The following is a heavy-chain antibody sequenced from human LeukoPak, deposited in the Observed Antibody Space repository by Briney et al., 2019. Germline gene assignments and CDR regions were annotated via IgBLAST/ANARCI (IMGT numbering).Heavy chain of an antibody. CDR3: ARDPPILTEWELLGNFDY. Sequence: GGSLRLSCAASGFTFSSYAMHWVRQAPGKGLEWVAVISYDGSNKYYADSVKGRFTISRDNSKNTLYLQMNSLRAEDTAVYYCARDPPILTEWELLGNFDYWGQGTLVTVSS. V-gene: IGHV3-30-3*01. CDR2: ISYDGSNK. D-gene: IGHD1-26*01. J-gene: IGHJ4*02. CDR1: GFTFSSYA.